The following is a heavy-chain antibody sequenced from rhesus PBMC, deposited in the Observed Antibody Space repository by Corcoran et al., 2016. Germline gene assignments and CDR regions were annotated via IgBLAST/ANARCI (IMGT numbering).Heavy chain of an antibody. V-gene: IGHV4-169*02. CDR2: IYGSGSST. CDR3: ASGAMTMLATGIDY. Sequence: QLQLQESGPGLVKPSETLSVTCAVSGGSISSSYWSWIRQAPGKGLEWIGFIYGSGSSTNYNPSLKSRVTLSVDTSKNQLSLKLSAVTAADTAVYYCASGAMTMLATGIDYWGQGVLVTVSS. D-gene: IGHD4-4*01. CDR1: GGSISSSY. J-gene: IGHJ4*01.